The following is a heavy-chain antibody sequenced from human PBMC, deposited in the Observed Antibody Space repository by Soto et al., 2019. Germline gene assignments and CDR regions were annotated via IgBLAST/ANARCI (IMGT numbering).Heavy chain of an antibody. D-gene: IGHD4-17*01. CDR3: ARSYGDYISYYFDY. J-gene: IGHJ4*02. CDR1: GGSISSYY. Sequence: SETLSLTCTVSGGSISSYYWSWIRQPPGKGLEWIGYIYYSGSTNYNPSLKSRVTISVDTSKNPFSLKLSSVTAADTAVYYCARSYGDYISYYFDYWRQGTLVTVSS. V-gene: IGHV4-59*01. CDR2: IYYSGST.